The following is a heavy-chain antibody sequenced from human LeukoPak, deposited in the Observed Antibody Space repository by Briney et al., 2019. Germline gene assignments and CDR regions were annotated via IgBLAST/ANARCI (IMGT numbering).Heavy chain of an antibody. V-gene: IGHV3-30-3*01. CDR3: ATEIAVGLRYFDY. Sequence: GGSLRLSCAASGFTFSNYGLHWVRQAPGKGLEWVAVISYDGSNKYNADSVEGRFTISRDNSKNTLYLQMNSLRPEDTAVYYCATEIAVGLRYFDYWGQGTLVTVS. CDR1: GFTFSNYG. J-gene: IGHJ4*02. D-gene: IGHD6-19*01. CDR2: ISYDGSNK.